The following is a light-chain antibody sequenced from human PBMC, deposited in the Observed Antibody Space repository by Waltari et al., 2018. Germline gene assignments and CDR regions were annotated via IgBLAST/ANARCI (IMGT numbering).Light chain of an antibody. J-gene: IGKJ1*01. CDR3: QQFNSHPLQWT. V-gene: IGKV1-13*02. Sequence: AIQLTQSPSSLSASVGDRVTITCRASQGISSTLAWYQQKPGKAPKLLIYDASSLESGVPSRFSGSASGTDFTLTISSLQPEDFATYYCQQFNSHPLQWTFGQGTKVEIK. CDR1: QGISST. CDR2: DAS.